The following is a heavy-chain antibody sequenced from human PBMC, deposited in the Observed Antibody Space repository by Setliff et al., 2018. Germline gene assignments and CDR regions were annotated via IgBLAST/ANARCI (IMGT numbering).Heavy chain of an antibody. CDR2: INPNSGGT. J-gene: IGHJ3*02. D-gene: IGHD3-3*01. V-gene: IGHV1-2*04. CDR3: ARQAISGSDAFDI. CDR1: GYTFTGYY. Sequence: ASVKVSCKASGYTFTGYYMHWVRQAPGQGLEWMGWINPNSGGTNYAQKFQGWVTMTRDTSISTAYMELSRLRSDDTAMYYCARQAISGSDAFDIWGQGTLVTVSS.